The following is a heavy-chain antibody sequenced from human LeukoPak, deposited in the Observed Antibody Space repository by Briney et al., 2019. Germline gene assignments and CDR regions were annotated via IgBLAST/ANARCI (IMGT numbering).Heavy chain of an antibody. V-gene: IGHV4-39*01. CDR3: ARRVVVVTAGYYYYYYMDV. J-gene: IGHJ6*03. CDR2: IYYSGST. Sequence: KPSETLSLTCTVSGGSISSSSYYWGWIRQPPGKVLEWIGSIYYSGSTYYNPSLKSRVTISVDTSKNQFSLKLSSVTAADTAVYYCARRVVVVTAGYYYYYYMDVWGKGTTVTVSS. CDR1: GGSISSSSYY. D-gene: IGHD2-21*02.